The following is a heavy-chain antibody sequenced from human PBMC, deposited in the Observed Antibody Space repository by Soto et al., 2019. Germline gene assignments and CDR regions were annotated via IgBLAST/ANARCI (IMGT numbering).Heavy chain of an antibody. CDR3: PRENAWAFDY. V-gene: IGHV4-61*08. Sequence: SETLSLTCTVSGGSVSSGGNYWSCIRQLPGKGLQWIGYIYYSGSTNSNPSLKSRVTISVDTSKNLFSMKLSSVTAADTAVYYCPRENAWAFDYWRQGTLVTVSS. D-gene: IGHD2-2*01. J-gene: IGHJ4*02. CDR2: IYYSGST. CDR1: GGSVSSGGNY.